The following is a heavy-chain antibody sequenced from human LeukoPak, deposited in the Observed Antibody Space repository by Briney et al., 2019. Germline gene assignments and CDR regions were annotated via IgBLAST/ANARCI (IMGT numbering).Heavy chain of an antibody. V-gene: IGHV3-21*04. CDR1: GFTFSTYN. J-gene: IGHJ6*03. CDR2: ISGSSSYI. CDR3: ARGIAAARFYYYYYMDV. Sequence: PGGSLRLSCAASGFTFSTYNMNWVRQAPGKGLEWVSSISGSSSYIYYADSVKGRFTISRDNSKNTLYLQMNSLRAEDTAVYYCARGIAAARFYYYYYMDVWGKGTTVTISS. D-gene: IGHD6-13*01.